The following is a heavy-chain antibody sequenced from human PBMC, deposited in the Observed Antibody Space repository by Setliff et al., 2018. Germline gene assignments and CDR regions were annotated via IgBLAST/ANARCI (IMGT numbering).Heavy chain of an antibody. V-gene: IGHV3-30*02. D-gene: IGHD3-22*01. CDR1: GFTFSSYG. CDR3: ARELTYYYDSSGVDY. Sequence: GGSLRLSCAASGFTFSSYGMHWVRQAPGKGLEWVAFIRYDGSNKYYADSVKGRFTISRDNSKNTLYLQMNSLRAEDTAVYYCARELTYYYDSSGVDYWGQGTLVTVSS. J-gene: IGHJ4*02. CDR2: IRYDGSNK.